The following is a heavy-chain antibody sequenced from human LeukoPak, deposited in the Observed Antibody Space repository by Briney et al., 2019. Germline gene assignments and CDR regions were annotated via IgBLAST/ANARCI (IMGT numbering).Heavy chain of an antibody. CDR1: GYTFTSYG. D-gene: IGHD3-10*01. CDR3: ARGRDGSGSAYNWFDP. J-gene: IGHJ5*02. Sequence: ASVKVSCKASGYTFTSYGISWVRQAPGQGLEWMGWISAYNGNTNYAQKLQGRVTMTTDTSTSTAYMELRSLRSDDTAVYYCARGRDGSGSAYNWFDPWGQGTLVTVSS. CDR2: ISAYNGNT. V-gene: IGHV1-18*01.